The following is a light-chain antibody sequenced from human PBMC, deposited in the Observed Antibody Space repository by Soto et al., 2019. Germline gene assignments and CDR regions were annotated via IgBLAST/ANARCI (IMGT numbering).Light chain of an antibody. CDR1: QSVTSNY. CDR2: GTS. V-gene: IGKV3-20*01. Sequence: EIVLTQSPGTLSLSPGERATLSCRASQSVTSNYLAWYQQRPGQAPRLLIFGTSSRATGIPDKFSGSGSGTDFTLTISRMEDDDFAEYYCKYYGSPSWTFGQGTKVEIK. J-gene: IGKJ1*01. CDR3: KYYGSPSWT.